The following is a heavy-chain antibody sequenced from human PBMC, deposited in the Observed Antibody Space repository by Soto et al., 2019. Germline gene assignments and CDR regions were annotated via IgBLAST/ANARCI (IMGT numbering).Heavy chain of an antibody. CDR1: GFIFSEYG. CDR3: ARWWNDEEWVETMDV. Sequence: QVQLVESGGAVVQPGRSLRLSCGASGFIFSEYGMHWVRQAPGKGLEWVAVIYYDGSNEHYSESVRGRFTISRDNSKNMLYLEMNRLRAEATAIYYCARWWNDEEWVETMDVWGQGTTVTVSS. J-gene: IGHJ6*01. CDR2: IYYDGSNE. V-gene: IGHV3-33*01. D-gene: IGHD1-1*01.